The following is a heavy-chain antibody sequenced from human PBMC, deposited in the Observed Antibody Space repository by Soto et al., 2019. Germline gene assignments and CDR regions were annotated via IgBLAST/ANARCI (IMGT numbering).Heavy chain of an antibody. CDR1: GYTLTELS. J-gene: IGHJ5*02. V-gene: IGHV1-24*01. D-gene: IGHD3-3*01. CDR2: FDPEDGET. Sequence: ASVKVSCKVSGYTLTELSMHWVRQAPGKGLEWMGGFDPEDGETIYAQKFQGRVTMTEDTSTDTAYMELSSLRSEDTAVYYCATLSNDFWSGPNNWFDPWGQWTLVAVSS. CDR3: ATLSNDFWSGPNNWFDP.